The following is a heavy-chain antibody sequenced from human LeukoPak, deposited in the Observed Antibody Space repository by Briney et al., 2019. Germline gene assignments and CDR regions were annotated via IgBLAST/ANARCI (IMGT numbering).Heavy chain of an antibody. CDR3: ARVDIVVVPAAHNWFDP. CDR2: IIPIFGTA. V-gene: IGHV1-69*06. J-gene: IGHJ5*02. CDR1: GGTFSSYA. Sequence: ASVKVSCKASGGTFSSYAICWVRQAPGQGLEWMGGIIPIFGTANYAQKFQGRVTITADKSTSTAYMELSSLRSEDTAVYYCARVDIVVVPAAHNWFDPWGQGTLVTVSS. D-gene: IGHD2-2*03.